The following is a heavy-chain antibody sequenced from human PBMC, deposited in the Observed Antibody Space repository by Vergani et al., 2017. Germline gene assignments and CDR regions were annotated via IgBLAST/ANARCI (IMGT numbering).Heavy chain of an antibody. Sequence: QVQLQESGPGLVKPSQTLSLTCTVSGGSISSHNYYWSWIRQPAGKGLEWIGRIHTSGSTNYNPSLKSRVTMSEDTSKNQFSLYLTSVTAADTAVYFCARGCCLGCSCYKPLFDYWVQGIPVTVSS. J-gene: IGHJ4*02. CDR3: ARGCCLGCSCYKPLFDY. CDR1: GGSISSHNYY. V-gene: IGHV4-61*02. CDR2: IHTSGST. D-gene: IGHD3-22*01.